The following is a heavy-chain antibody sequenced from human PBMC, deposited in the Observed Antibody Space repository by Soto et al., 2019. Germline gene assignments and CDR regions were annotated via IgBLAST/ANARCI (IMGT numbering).Heavy chain of an antibody. Sequence: PSETLSLTCAVSGGSIRSYYRSWIRQPAGKGLEWIGRIYTSGSTNYNPSLKSRVTMSVDTSKNQFSLKLSSVTAADTAVYYCARARYAGKLLDDWGQGTLVTVSS. CDR3: ARARYAGKLLDD. CDR1: GGSIRSYY. V-gene: IGHV4-4*07. CDR2: IYTSGST. J-gene: IGHJ4*01. D-gene: IGHD6-13*01.